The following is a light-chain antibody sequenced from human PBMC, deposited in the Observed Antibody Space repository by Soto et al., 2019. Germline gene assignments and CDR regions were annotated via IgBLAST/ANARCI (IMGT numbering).Light chain of an antibody. CDR3: QQYNNWPSIT. J-gene: IGKJ5*01. V-gene: IGKV3-15*01. Sequence: EIVMTQSPATLSVSPGERATLSCRASQSVSSNLAWYQQKPGQAPRLLIYGASTRATGIPARFSGSGSGTEFTLTISSLQSEDFAVSYCQQYNNWPSITFGQGTRLEIK. CDR1: QSVSSN. CDR2: GAS.